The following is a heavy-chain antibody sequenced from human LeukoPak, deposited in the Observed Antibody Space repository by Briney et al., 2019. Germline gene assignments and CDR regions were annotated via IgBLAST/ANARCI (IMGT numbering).Heavy chain of an antibody. CDR3: ARREDCSSASCSKYFDY. Sequence: PSETLSLTCAVSGYSISSGYYWGWIRQPPGKGLEWIGSIYHSGSTYYNPSLKSRVTISVDTSKNQFSLKLSSVTAADTAVYYCARREDCSSASCSKYFDYWGQGTLVTVSS. J-gene: IGHJ4*02. V-gene: IGHV4-38-2*01. CDR2: IYHSGST. D-gene: IGHD2-2*01. CDR1: GYSISSGYY.